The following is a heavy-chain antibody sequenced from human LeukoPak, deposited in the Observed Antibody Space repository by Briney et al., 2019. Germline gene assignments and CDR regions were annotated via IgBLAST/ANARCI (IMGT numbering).Heavy chain of an antibody. V-gene: IGHV4-59*01. Sequence: PSETLSLTCTVSGGSISRYYWSWIRQPPGKGLEWIGYIYYSGSTNYNPSLKSRVTISVDTSKNQFSLKLSSVTAADTAVYYCARHTYYDFWSGYVWFDPWGQGTLVTVSS. CDR3: ARHTYYDFWSGYVWFDP. CDR2: IYYSGST. J-gene: IGHJ5*02. CDR1: GGSISRYY. D-gene: IGHD3-3*01.